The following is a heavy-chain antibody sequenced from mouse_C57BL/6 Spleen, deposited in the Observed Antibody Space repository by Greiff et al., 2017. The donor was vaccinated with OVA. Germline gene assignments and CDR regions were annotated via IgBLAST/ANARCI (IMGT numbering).Heavy chain of an antibody. D-gene: IGHD2-10*01. Sequence: EVQLLESGAGLVRPGGSLTLSCAASGFTFTGYAMPWVRQTPEQGLEWVATISAGGGNTYYPDSVKGRATISRDNAKNTLYLQMSSLRSEDTAVYYCARRLLWGTWSFDVWGTGTTVTVSS. CDR3: ARRLLWGTWSFDV. J-gene: IGHJ1*03. CDR2: ISAGGGNT. V-gene: IGHV5-9*04. CDR1: GFTFTGYA.